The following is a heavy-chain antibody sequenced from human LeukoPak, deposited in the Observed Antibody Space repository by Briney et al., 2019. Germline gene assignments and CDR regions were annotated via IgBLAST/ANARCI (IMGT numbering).Heavy chain of an antibody. V-gene: IGHV3-21*01. CDR3: ARCTTGRTFGSLREIKRSREIDY. CDR1: GFTFSSYS. D-gene: IGHD1-1*01. CDR2: ISSSSSNI. J-gene: IGHJ4*02. Sequence: GSLRLSCAASGFTFSSYSMNWVRQAPGKGLEWVSSISSSSSNIYYADSVKGRFTISRDNAKNSLYLQMNSLRVEDTAVYYCARCTTGRTFGSLREIKRSREIDYWGQGTLVTVSS.